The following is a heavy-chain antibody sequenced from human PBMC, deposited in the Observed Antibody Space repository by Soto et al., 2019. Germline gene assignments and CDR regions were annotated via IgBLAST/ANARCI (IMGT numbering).Heavy chain of an antibody. CDR2: IYWNDDK. CDR1: GFSLSTSRVC. Sequence: QIPLKESGPTLVKPTQTLTLTGTFSGFSLSTSRVCVCWIRQPPGKALEWLGLIYWNDDKYYTPSLGSMLTINRPTSKSHVVLTVTTLDPVDTATYFCAHSTYLGSCIGVGCHSFQTWSQGNRVSVSS. J-gene: IGHJ5*02. V-gene: IGHV2-5*01. D-gene: IGHD2-15*01. CDR3: AHSTYLGSCIGVGCHSFQT.